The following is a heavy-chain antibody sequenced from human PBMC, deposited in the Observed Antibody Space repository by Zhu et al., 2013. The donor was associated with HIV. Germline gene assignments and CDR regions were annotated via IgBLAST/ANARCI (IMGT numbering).Heavy chain of an antibody. V-gene: IGHV1-18*01. J-gene: IGHJ5*02. D-gene: IGHD3-22*01. CDR3: ARDHDSSGYYFKNWFDP. Sequence: VQLVQSGAEVKKPGASVKVSCKASGYTFTSYGISWVRQAPGQGLEWMGWISAYNGNTNYAQKLQGRVTMTTDTSTSTAYMELRSLRSDDTAVYYCARDHDSSGYYFKNWFDPGAREPWSPSPQ. CDR1: GYTFTSYG. CDR2: ISAYNGNT.